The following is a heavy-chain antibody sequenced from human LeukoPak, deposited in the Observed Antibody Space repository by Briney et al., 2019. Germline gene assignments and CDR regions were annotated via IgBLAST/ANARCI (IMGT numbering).Heavy chain of an antibody. J-gene: IGHJ4*02. CDR1: GFTFSSYA. Sequence: PGGSLRLSCAASGFTFSSYAMSWVRQAPGKGLEWVSAISGSGGSTYYADSVKGRFTISRDNSKNTLYLQMNSLRAEDTAVYYCAKEDGYSGAPPRFFYFDYWGQGTLVTVSS. V-gene: IGHV3-23*01. CDR2: ISGSGGST. CDR3: AKEDGYSGAPPRFFYFDY. D-gene: IGHD6-13*01.